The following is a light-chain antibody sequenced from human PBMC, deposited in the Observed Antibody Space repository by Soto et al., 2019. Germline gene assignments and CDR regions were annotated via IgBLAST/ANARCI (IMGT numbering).Light chain of an antibody. Sequence: QSVLTQPASVSGSPGQSITISCTGTSREVGGYNYVSWYQQHPGKAPKLMIYDVGNRPSGVSNRFSGSKSGNTASLTISGLQAEDEADYYCSSYTSSSTRVFGTGTKVTVL. CDR3: SSYTSSSTRV. J-gene: IGLJ1*01. CDR2: DVG. CDR1: SREVGGYNY. V-gene: IGLV2-14*01.